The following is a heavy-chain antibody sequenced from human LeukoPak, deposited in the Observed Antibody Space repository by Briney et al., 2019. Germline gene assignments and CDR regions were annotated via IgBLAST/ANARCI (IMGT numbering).Heavy chain of an antibody. CDR2: IIPIFGTA. J-gene: IGHJ4*02. Sequence: ATVKVSCKASGGTFSSYAISWVRQAPGQGLEWMGGIIPIFGTANYAQKFQGRVTITADESTSTAYMELSSLRSEDTAVYYCASNSYQLLYCYWGQGTLVTVSS. CDR3: ASNSYQLLYCY. V-gene: IGHV1-69*01. D-gene: IGHD2-2*02. CDR1: GGTFSSYA.